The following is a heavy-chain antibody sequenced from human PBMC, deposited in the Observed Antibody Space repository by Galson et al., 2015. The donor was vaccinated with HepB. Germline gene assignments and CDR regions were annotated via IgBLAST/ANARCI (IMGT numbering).Heavy chain of an antibody. D-gene: IGHD3-22*01. J-gene: IGHJ4*02. V-gene: IGHV5-10-1*01. CDR1: GYIFTSYW. CDR2: IDPSDSYT. Sequence: SGAEVKQPGESLRISCKGSGYIFTSYWITWVRQMPGKGLEWMGRIDPSDSYTNYSPSFQGHVTISADKSISTAYLQWSSLKASDTAMYYCARHQYDSSGSDYWGQGTLVTVSS. CDR3: ARHQYDSSGSDY.